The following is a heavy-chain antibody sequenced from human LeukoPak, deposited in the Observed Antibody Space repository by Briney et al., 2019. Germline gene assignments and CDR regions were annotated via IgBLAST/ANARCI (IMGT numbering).Heavy chain of an antibody. CDR3: ASIFYGYDKPDY. J-gene: IGHJ4*02. CDR1: GFTFSDYY. V-gene: IGHV3-11*01. D-gene: IGHD5-12*01. Sequence: GGSLRLSCAASGFTFSDYYMNWIRQAPGKGLEWVSYISSSGATIYYADSVKARFTISRDNAKNSLYLQMNSLRAEDTAVYYCASIFYGYDKPDYWGQGTLVTVSS. CDR2: ISSSGATI.